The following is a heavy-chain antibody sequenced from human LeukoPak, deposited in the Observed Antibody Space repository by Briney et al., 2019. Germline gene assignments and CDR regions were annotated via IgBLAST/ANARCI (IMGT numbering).Heavy chain of an antibody. J-gene: IGHJ4*02. Sequence: GGSLRLSCAASGFTFSSYSMNWVRQAPGKGLEWVSYISSSSSTIYYADSVKGRFTISRDNAKNSLYLQMNSLRDEDTAVYYRARDSIPPQGRGVILFDYWGQGTLVTVSS. V-gene: IGHV3-48*02. CDR1: GFTFSSYS. CDR2: ISSSSSTI. D-gene: IGHD3-10*01. CDR3: ARDSIPPQGRGVILFDY.